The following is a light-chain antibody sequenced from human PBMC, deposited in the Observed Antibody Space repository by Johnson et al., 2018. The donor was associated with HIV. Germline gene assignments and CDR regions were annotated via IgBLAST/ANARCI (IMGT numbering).Light chain of an antibody. Sequence: QSVLTQAPSVSAAPGQKVTISCSGSSSNIGNNYVSWYQQLPGTSPKLLIYENKARPSGIPDRFSGSKSATSATLAITGLQTGDEADYYCGTWDSSLYVVVFGSGTKVTVL. CDR2: ENK. CDR3: GTWDSSLYVVV. CDR1: SSNIGNNY. J-gene: IGLJ1*01. V-gene: IGLV1-51*01.